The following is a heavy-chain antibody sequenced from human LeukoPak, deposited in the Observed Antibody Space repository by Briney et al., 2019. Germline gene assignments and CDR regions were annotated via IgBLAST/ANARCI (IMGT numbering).Heavy chain of an antibody. CDR2: ISSSGSSI. CDR1: GFTFSSYE. V-gene: IGHV3-48*03. J-gene: IGHJ4*02. D-gene: IGHD3-9*01. Sequence: PGGSLRLSCAASGFTFSSYEMNWVRQAPGKGLEWVSYISSSGSSIYYADSVKGRFTISRDNAKNSLYLQMNSLRAEDTSVYYCARGGGKYYDILTGYYSSPVDYWGQGTLVTVSS. CDR3: ARGGGKYYDILTGYYSSPVDY.